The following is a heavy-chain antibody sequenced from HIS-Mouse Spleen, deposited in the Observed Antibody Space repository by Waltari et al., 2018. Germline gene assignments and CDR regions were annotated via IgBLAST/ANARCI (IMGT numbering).Heavy chain of an antibody. CDR2: IYYSGST. J-gene: IGHJ4*02. CDR1: GGSISSGDYY. CDR3: ARGSNYYDSSGPFDY. D-gene: IGHD3-22*01. Sequence: QVQLQESGPGLVKPSQTLSLTCTVSGGSISSGDYYWSWIRQPPGKGLEWIGYIYYSGSTYYNPSLKSRVTISVDTSKNQFSLKLSSVTAADTAVYYCARGSNYYDSSGPFDYWCQGTLVTVSS. V-gene: IGHV4-30-4*01.